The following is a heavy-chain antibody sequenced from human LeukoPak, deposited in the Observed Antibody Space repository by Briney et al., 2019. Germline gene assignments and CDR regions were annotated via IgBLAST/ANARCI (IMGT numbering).Heavy chain of an antibody. CDR1: GGSFSGYY. Sequence: SETLSLTCAVYGGSFSGYYWSWIRQPPGKGLEWIREINHSGSTNYNPSLKSRVTISVDTSKNQFSLKLSSVTAADTAVYYCAREYSSSWYRLYYFDYWGQGTLVTVSS. CDR3: AREYSSSWYRLYYFDY. J-gene: IGHJ4*02. V-gene: IGHV4-34*01. CDR2: INHSGST. D-gene: IGHD6-13*01.